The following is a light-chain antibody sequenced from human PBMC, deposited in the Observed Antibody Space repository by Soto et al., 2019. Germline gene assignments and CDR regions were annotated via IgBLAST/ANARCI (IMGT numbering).Light chain of an antibody. V-gene: IGKV3-20*01. J-gene: IGKJ5*01. Sequence: EIEMTQSPSTLSLAPGERVTLSCRASESVSTNLAWYQQKAGQAPRLLIYGASTRATGIPARFSGSGSGTDFTLTISRLEPEDFAVYFCQRYGSSPLITFGQGTRLEI. CDR2: GAS. CDR3: QRYGSSPLIT. CDR1: ESVSTN.